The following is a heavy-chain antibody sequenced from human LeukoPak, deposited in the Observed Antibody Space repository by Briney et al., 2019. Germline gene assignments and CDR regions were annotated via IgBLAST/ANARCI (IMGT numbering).Heavy chain of an antibody. CDR1: GFTFSSYA. V-gene: IGHV3-23*01. D-gene: IGHD6-13*01. CDR3: AKVESIAAAGTPGL. J-gene: IGHJ4*02. Sequence: GGSLRLSCAASGFTFSSYAMSWVRKAPGKGLEWVSAISGSGGSTYYADSVKGRFTISRDNSKNTLYLQMNSLRAEDTAVYYCAKVESIAAAGTPGLWGQGTLVTVSS. CDR2: ISGSGGST.